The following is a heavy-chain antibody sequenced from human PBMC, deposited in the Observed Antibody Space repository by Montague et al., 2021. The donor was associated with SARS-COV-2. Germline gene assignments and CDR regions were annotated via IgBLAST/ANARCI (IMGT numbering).Heavy chain of an antibody. Sequence: CAISGDSVSSNSAAWNWIRQSPSRGLEWLGRTYYRSKWYNDYAVSLKSRITINPDTSKDQLSLQVKSMTPEDTAVYYCALAVAGRGGYDYWGQGTLVTVSS. J-gene: IGHJ4*02. CDR3: ALAVAGRGGYDY. V-gene: IGHV6-1*01. CDR1: GDSVSSNSAA. D-gene: IGHD6-19*01. CDR2: TYYRSKWYN.